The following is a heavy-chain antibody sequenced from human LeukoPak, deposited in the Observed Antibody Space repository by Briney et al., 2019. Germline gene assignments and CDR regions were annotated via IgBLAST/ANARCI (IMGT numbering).Heavy chain of an antibody. J-gene: IGHJ4*02. CDR1: GYTFTRYD. CDR3: ARRAAAGTALDY. Sequence: ASMKVSCKASGYTFTRYDINWVRQAPAQGLEWMGWMNPNSGNKGYAQKFQGRVTITRNTYINTAYMELSSLRSEETAVYYCARRAAAGTALDYWGQGTLVTVSS. D-gene: IGHD6-13*01. V-gene: IGHV1-8*03. CDR2: MNPNSGNK.